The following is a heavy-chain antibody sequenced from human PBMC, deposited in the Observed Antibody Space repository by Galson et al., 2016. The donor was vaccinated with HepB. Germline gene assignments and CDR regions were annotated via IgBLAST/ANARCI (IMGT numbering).Heavy chain of an antibody. CDR1: GYTFTDYG. V-gene: IGHV1-18*01. CDR3: ARGRLPKGSTPPPYLQH. D-gene: IGHD2-21*01. J-gene: IGHJ1*01. Sequence: SVKVSCKASGYTFTDYGITWLRQAPGQGPEWVGWFSAYNRITQYAQKFQDRVIMTTATTTTTAYMELRSLTSDDTAVDYRARGRLPKGSTPPPYLQHWGQGTLVIVSS. CDR2: FSAYNRIT.